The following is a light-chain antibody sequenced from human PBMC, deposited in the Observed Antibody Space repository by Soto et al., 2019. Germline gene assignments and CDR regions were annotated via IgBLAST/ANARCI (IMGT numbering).Light chain of an antibody. CDR3: QQYYSFPFT. J-gene: IGKJ3*01. CDR1: QSVLYTSNNKNY. V-gene: IGKV4-1*01. CDR2: RAS. Sequence: DIVMTQSPDSLAVSLGERATINCKSSQSVLYTSNNKNYLAWYQQRPGQPPKVVMYRASTRESGVPDRFSGSGSGTDFPLTISSLQAEDVAVYYCQQYYSFPFTFGPGTEVEIK.